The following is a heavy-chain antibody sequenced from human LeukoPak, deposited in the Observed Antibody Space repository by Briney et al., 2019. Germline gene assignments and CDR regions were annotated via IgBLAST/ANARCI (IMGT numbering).Heavy chain of an antibody. CDR1: GFTFSSYS. Sequence: GGSLRLSCAASGFTFSSYSMNWVRQAPGKGLEWVSYISSSSSTIYYADSVKGRFTISRDNAKNSLYLQMNSLRAEDTAVYYCAKLAPSSGRSSDYWGQGTLVTVSS. J-gene: IGHJ4*02. V-gene: IGHV3-48*01. D-gene: IGHD3-10*01. CDR2: ISSSSSTI. CDR3: AKLAPSSGRSSDY.